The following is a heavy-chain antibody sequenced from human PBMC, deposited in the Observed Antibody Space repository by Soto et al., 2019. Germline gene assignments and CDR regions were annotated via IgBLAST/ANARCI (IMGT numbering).Heavy chain of an antibody. V-gene: IGHV4-61*01. CDR2: VDHSGSV. CDR1: GASVTSGSYY. CDR3: ASDSSGRCEY. J-gene: IGHJ4*02. Sequence: QVHLQESGPGLLKSSETLSLTCTVSGASVTSGSYYWTWLRQPPGKGLEWIGSVDHSGSVNDYSSLKSRVYISVDTSKNQFFLKVNCVTAADTSVDYCASDSSGRCEYWGQGALVTVSS. D-gene: IGHD6-19*01.